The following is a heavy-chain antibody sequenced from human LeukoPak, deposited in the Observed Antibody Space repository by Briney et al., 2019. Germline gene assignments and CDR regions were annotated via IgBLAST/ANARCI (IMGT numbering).Heavy chain of an antibody. CDR3: ARDPDFYCGGDCYGVDY. V-gene: IGHV3-48*04. CDR2: INYGNRPT. J-gene: IGHJ4*02. CDR1: GFTFSSYH. Sequence: GGSLRLSCAASGFTFSSYHMHWVRQAPGKGLEWLSYINYGNRPTYYADSVKGRFTISRDDAKNSLYLQMNSLRAEDTAVYYCARDPDFYCGGDCYGVDYWGQGTLVTVSS. D-gene: IGHD2-21*02.